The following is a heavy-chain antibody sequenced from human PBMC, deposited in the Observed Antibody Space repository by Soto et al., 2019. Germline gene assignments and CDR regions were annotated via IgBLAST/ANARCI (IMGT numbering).Heavy chain of an antibody. Sequence: QVQLVESGGGVVQPGRSLRLSCAASGFTFSDRGMHWVRQAPGKGLEWVASISYDGINKYYIDSVKGRFTISRDNSKNTRYRVVDRVRGYCAGGYDCGIQTDYSSGWLGLVDYCGQGSVVTVSS. V-gene: IGHV3-30*03. J-gene: IGHJ4*02. CDR2: ISYDGINK. CDR1: GFTFSDRG. CDR3: GIQTDYSSGWLGLVDY. D-gene: IGHD6-13*01.